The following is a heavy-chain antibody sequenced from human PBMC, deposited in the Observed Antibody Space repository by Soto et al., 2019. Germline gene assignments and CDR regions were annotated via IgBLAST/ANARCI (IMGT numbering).Heavy chain of an antibody. D-gene: IGHD1-1*01. Sequence: EAQLVESGGGLVQPGGSLRLSCGASGITFSRCLMSWVRQAPGKGLEWVASISQDGTDTDYVDSVKGRFAISRDNPKNSLYLQMSSLRTEDTAIYYCARYDGLGHCTSSNCHVLGMDVWGQGTTVTVSS. CDR3: ARYDGLGHCTSSNCHVLGMDV. CDR2: ISQDGTDT. V-gene: IGHV3-7*01. J-gene: IGHJ6*02. CDR1: GITFSRCL.